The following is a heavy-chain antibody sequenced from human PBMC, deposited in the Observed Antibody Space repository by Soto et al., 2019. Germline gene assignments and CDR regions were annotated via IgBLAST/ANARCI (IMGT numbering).Heavy chain of an antibody. CDR3: ALTGYSSSWQNSFDP. J-gene: IGHJ5*02. Sequence: DSVKVSCKAAGYTFTSYYMHWVRQAPGQGLEWMGIINPSGGSTSYAQKFQGRVTMTRDTSTSTVYMELSSLRSEDTAVYYCALTGYSSSWQNSFDPWGQGTSVSVSS. V-gene: IGHV1-46*01. CDR1: GYTFTSYY. CDR2: INPSGGST. D-gene: IGHD6-13*01.